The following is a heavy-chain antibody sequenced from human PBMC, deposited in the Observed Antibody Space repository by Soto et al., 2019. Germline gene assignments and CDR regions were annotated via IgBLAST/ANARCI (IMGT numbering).Heavy chain of an antibody. J-gene: IGHJ6*04. CDR2: ISYDGSNK. Sequence: QVQLVESGGGVVQPGRSLRLSCAASGFTFSSYAMHWVRQAPGKGLEWVAVISYDGSNKYYADSVKGRFTISRDNSKNKLYLQLNSLRAEDTAVYYCAREGGYCYDWLYYGMDVWGEGTTVTVCS. CDR1: GFTFSSYA. V-gene: IGHV3-30-3*01. CDR3: AREGGYCYDWLYYGMDV. D-gene: IGHD5-18*01.